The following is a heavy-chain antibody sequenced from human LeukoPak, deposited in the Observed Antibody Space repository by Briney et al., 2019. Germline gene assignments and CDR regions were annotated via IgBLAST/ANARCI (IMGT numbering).Heavy chain of an antibody. V-gene: IGHV1-69*05. CDR1: GGTFSSYA. J-gene: IGHJ3*02. D-gene: IGHD3-22*01. CDR3: ARGGGYYPNDAFDI. Sequence: ASVKVSCKASGGTFSSYAISRVRQAPGQGLEWMGGIIPIFGTANYAQKLQGRVTMTTDTSTSTAYMELRSLRSDDTAVYYCARGGGYYPNDAFDIWGQGTMVTVSS. CDR2: IIPIFGTA.